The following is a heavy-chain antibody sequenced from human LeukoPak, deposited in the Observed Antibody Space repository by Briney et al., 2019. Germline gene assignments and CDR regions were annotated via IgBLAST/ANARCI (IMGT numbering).Heavy chain of an antibody. CDR3: GRTIAQYSNSWLYYFYGLDV. J-gene: IGHJ6*02. D-gene: IGHD6-13*01. CDR2: ISGGSEDS. CDR1: GFTFSSYA. Sequence: AESLRLSCAASGFTFSSYAMSWVRQPPGKGLEWVSSISGGSEDSYYADSVKGRFTISRDNSRSTLNSLKADDTAVYYCGRTIAQYSNSWLYYFYGLDVWGQGTTVTVSS. V-gene: IGHV3-23*01.